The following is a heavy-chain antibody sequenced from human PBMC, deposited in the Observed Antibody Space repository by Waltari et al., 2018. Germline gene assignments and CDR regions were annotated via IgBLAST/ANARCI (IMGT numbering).Heavy chain of an antibody. Sequence: QLQLQESGPGLVKPSETLSLTCTVSGGSISSSSYYWGLLRQPPGKGLEWIGSIYYSGSTYYNPSLKSRVTISVDTSKNQFSLKLSSVTAADTAVYYCARSGYCSGGSCYLKIDYWGQGTLVTVSS. D-gene: IGHD2-15*01. CDR3: ARSGYCSGGSCYLKIDY. CDR2: IYYSGST. V-gene: IGHV4-39*07. J-gene: IGHJ4*02. CDR1: GGSISSSSYY.